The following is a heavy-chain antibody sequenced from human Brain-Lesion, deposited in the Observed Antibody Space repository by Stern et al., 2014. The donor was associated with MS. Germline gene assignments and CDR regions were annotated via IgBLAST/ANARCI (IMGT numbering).Heavy chain of an antibody. CDR1: GGSISSGGYY. J-gene: IGHJ6*02. V-gene: IGHV4-61*02. CDR2: IFNSGST. D-gene: IGHD2-2*01. Sequence: VQLVESGPGLVKPSQTLSLSCTVSGGSISSGGYYWSWIRQPAGKGLEWIGRIFNSGSTSYNPSLKSRVTISIDTSNNQFSPRMNSMTAADTAVYYCARGRVVPGFQYYATDVWGQGTTVIVSS. CDR3: ARGRVVPGFQYYATDV.